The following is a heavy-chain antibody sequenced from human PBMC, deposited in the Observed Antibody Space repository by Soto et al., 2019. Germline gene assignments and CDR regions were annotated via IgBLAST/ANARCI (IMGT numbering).Heavy chain of an antibody. J-gene: IGHJ5*02. Sequence: PSETLSLTCGVSGGTVASSHWLSWVRQSPSRGLEWIGNVYHTGDTNFNPSLQSRVTFSVDKSNNQFSLRLTSLTAADTAVYFCAREIVTAGGNNYFDPWGPGTLVT. V-gene: IGHV4-4*02. CDR2: VYHTGDT. CDR1: GGTVASSHW. D-gene: IGHD2-21*02. CDR3: AREIVTAGGNNYFDP.